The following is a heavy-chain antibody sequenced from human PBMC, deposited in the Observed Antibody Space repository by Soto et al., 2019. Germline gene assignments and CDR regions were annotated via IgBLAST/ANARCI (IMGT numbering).Heavy chain of an antibody. CDR3: AKATATGGGAFDI. Sequence: HPGGSLRLSCAASGFICSSYDMSWVRQPPGKGLEWVSTILVGGSTHYEDSVRGRFTISRDMSKNTVYLQMNSLTAGDTAMYYCAKATATGGGAFDICGQGTMVTVSS. V-gene: IGHV3-23*01. CDR1: GFICSSYD. J-gene: IGHJ3*02. D-gene: IGHD2-8*02. CDR2: ILVGGST.